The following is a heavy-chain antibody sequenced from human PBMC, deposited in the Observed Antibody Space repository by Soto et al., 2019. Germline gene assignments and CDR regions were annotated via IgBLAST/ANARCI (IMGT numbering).Heavy chain of an antibody. Sequence: GGSLRLSCAASGFTFSSYAMHWVRQAPGKGLEWVAVISYDGSNKYYADSVKGRFTISRDNSKNTLYLQMNSLRAEDTAVYYCARESAPDTAMGYYYYGMDVWGQGTTVTVSS. CDR2: ISYDGSNK. J-gene: IGHJ6*02. CDR1: GFTFSSYA. CDR3: ARESAPDTAMGYYYYGMDV. V-gene: IGHV3-30-3*01. D-gene: IGHD5-18*01.